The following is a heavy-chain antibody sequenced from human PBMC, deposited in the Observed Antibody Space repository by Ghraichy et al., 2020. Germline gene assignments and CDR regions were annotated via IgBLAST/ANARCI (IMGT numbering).Heavy chain of an antibody. V-gene: IGHV3-23*01. Sequence: GGSLRLSCAASGFTFSSYAMSWVRQAPGKGLEWVSAISGSDASTYYADSVKGRFTISRDNSKNTLYLQMNTLRAEDTALYYCAKEWTGEQWPPDYWGQGTLVTVSS. CDR3: AKEWTGEQWPPDY. CDR2: ISGSDAST. CDR1: GFTFSSYA. D-gene: IGHD6-19*01. J-gene: IGHJ4*02.